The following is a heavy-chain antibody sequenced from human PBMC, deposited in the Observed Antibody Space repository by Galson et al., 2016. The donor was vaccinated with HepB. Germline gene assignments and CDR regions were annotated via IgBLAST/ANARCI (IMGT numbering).Heavy chain of an antibody. Sequence: SVKVSCKASGYSFVTYGINWVRQAPGQGLEWMGWISTYNGDTNYAQKFQGRVTMTTDAFTTTAYMELRSLRSDDTAIYYCAKDLISEGFSHGMDVWGQGTTVTVSS. V-gene: IGHV1-18*01. CDR2: ISTYNGDT. J-gene: IGHJ6*02. CDR1: GYSFVTYG. CDR3: AKDLISEGFSHGMDV. D-gene: IGHD2-8*01.